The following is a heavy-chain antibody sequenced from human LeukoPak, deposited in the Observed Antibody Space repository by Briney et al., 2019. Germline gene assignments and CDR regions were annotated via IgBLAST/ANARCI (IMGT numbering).Heavy chain of an antibody. Sequence: GGSLRLSCAASGFTFSSYEINWVRQAPGKGLEWVSYISSSGSTIYYADSVKGRFTISRDNAKNSLYLQMNSLRAEDTAVYYCAGGTYYYDSSGYYPYYFDYWGQGTLVTVSS. J-gene: IGHJ4*02. V-gene: IGHV3-48*03. CDR2: ISSSGSTI. CDR1: GFTFSSYE. CDR3: AGGTYYYDSSGYYPYYFDY. D-gene: IGHD3-22*01.